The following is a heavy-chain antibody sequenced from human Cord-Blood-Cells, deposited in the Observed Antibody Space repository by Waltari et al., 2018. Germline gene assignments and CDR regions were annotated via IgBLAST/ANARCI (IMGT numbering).Heavy chain of an antibody. V-gene: IGHV3-7*01. J-gene: IGHJ3*02. D-gene: IGHD2-21*02. Sequence: EVQLVESGGGLVQPGGSLRLSCAAFGFTFSSYWMSWVRQAPGKGLEWVANIKQDGSEKCWVDSVKGRFTISRDNAKNSLYLQMNSLRAEDTAVYYCARDPGLDAFDIWGQGTMVTVSS. CDR1: GFTFSSYW. CDR2: IKQDGSEK. CDR3: ARDPGLDAFDI.